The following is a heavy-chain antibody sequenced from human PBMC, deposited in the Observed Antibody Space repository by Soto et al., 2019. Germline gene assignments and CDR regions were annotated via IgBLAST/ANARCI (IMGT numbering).Heavy chain of an antibody. CDR1: GGTFSSYT. CDR2: IIPILGIT. CDR3: ASEAVAPISGIYHFYY. Sequence: QVQLVQSGAEVKKPGSSVKVSCKASGGTFSSYTISWVRQAPGQGLEWMGRIIPILGITNYAQKFQGRVTITADKSPSTSHMELSSLRSEDPAVYFCASEAVAPISGIYHFYYWGQGTLVTVSS. D-gene: IGHD5-12*01. J-gene: IGHJ4*02. V-gene: IGHV1-69*02.